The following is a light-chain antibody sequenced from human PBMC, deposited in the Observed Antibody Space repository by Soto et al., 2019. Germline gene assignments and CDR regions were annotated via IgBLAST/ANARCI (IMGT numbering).Light chain of an antibody. CDR3: QQTYSTPPWT. CDR2: ATS. Sequence: DLQMTQSPSSLSASVGDRVTITCRASQSISSHLNWYQQKPGKAPKLLIYATSSLQSEVPSRFRGSGSGTDFTLSISSLQPEDYATYYCQQTYSTPPWTFGQGTKVEIK. CDR1: QSISSH. J-gene: IGKJ1*01. V-gene: IGKV1-39*01.